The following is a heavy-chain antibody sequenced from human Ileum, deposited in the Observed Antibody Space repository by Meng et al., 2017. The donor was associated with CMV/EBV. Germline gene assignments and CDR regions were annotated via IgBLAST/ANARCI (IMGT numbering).Heavy chain of an antibody. Sequence: GESLKISCAASGFTFSSYWMSWVRQAPGKGLEWVANIKQDGSEKYYVDSVKGRFTISRDNAKNSLYLQMNSLRAEDTAVYYCARGTHLEWLLYSYYYYGMDFWGQGTTVTVSS. CDR1: GFTFSSYW. V-gene: IGHV3-7*01. D-gene: IGHD3-3*01. CDR2: IKQDGSEK. J-gene: IGHJ6*02. CDR3: ARGTHLEWLLYSYYYYGMDF.